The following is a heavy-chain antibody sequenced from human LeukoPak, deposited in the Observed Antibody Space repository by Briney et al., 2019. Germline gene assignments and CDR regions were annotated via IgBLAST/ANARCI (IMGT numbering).Heavy chain of an antibody. D-gene: IGHD3-3*01. CDR1: GFTFSIYG. J-gene: IGHJ6*03. CDR3: AKDGTTQYYDFWSGYHYYYYYYMDV. V-gene: IGHV3-23*01. CDR2: ISGSGDST. Sequence: GGSLRLSCVTSGFTFSIYGMSWVRQAPGEGLEWVSAISGSGDSTYHADTVKGRFTVSRDNAKNTLYLQMTSLRAEDTAVYYCAKDGTTQYYDFWSGYHYYYYYYMDVWGKGTTVTVSS.